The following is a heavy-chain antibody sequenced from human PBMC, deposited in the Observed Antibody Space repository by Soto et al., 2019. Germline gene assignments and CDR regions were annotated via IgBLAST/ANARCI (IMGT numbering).Heavy chain of an antibody. V-gene: IGHV2-5*02. CDR2: IYWDADK. CDR1: GFSLITSGVG. CDR3: AYLTCSGGSCYWFSFSGMDV. J-gene: IGHJ6*02. D-gene: IGHD2-15*01. Sequence: QITLKESGPTLVKPTQTLTLTCTFSGFSLITSGVGVAWLSPPPGNALEWLAPIYWDADKRYRPSLESRLTITKDTSKNQVVLTMTNMDSVDTATYYCAYLTCSGGSCYWFSFSGMDVWGQGTTVTVSS.